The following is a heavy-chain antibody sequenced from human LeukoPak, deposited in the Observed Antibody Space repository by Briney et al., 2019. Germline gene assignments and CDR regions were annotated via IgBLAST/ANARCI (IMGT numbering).Heavy chain of an antibody. CDR3: ARDSWGFDS. D-gene: IGHD3-16*01. V-gene: IGHV3-30*03. J-gene: IGHJ4*02. CDR1: GFTFSNYG. CDR2: ISYDGSNE. Sequence: GRSLRLSCASTGFTFSNYGMHWVRQAPGWGLEWVAFISYDGSNEYYADSVKGRFTISRDNSKNTVDLQMDSLRPEDTAVYYCARDSWGFDSWGQGALVTVSS.